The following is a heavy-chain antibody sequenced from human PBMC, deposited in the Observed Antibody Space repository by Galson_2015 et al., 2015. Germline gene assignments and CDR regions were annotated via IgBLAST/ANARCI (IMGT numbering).Heavy chain of an antibody. D-gene: IGHD1-14*01. CDR2: ITSDSSII. Sequence: SLRLSCAASGFTFRTYIMCWVRQAPGKGLEWVSYITSDSSIIYYADSVKGRFTISRDNARNSLYLQMNGPRDEDTALYYCVRNGNFDYWGQGTLVTVSS. CDR1: GFTFRTYI. CDR3: VRNGNFDY. J-gene: IGHJ4*02. V-gene: IGHV3-48*02.